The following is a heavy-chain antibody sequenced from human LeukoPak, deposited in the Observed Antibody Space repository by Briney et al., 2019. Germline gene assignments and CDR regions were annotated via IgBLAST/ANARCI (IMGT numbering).Heavy chain of an antibody. CDR2: INGSGGST. CDR1: GFTFSSYA. J-gene: IGHJ4*02. CDR3: AKAPVTTCSGAYCYPFDY. Sequence: GGSLRLSCAASGFTFSSYAMSWVRQAPGKGLEWVSDINGSGGSTYYADSVKGRFTISRDSSKNTLYLQMNRLRAEDAAVYYCAKAPVTTCSGAYCYPFDYWGQGTLVTVSS. V-gene: IGHV3-23*01. D-gene: IGHD2-21*01.